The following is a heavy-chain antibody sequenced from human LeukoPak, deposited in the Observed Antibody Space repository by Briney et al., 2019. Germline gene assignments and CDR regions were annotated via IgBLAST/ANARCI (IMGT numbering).Heavy chain of an antibody. CDR2: VYYTGRT. V-gene: IGHV4-59*01. CDR1: GGSISSYY. D-gene: IGHD1-14*01. J-gene: IGHJ5*02. CDR3: AGAHRGFDP. Sequence: SETLSLTCTVSGGSISSYYWSWIRQPPGKGLEWIGYVYYTGRTSYNPSLKSRVTISVDSSKNHFSLKLNSVTAADTAAYYCAGAHRGFDPWGQGTLVTVSS.